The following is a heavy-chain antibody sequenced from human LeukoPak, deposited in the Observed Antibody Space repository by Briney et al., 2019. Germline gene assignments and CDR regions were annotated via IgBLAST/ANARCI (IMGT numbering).Heavy chain of an antibody. Sequence: SGGSLRLSCAASGFTFSSYWMHWVRQAPGKGLVWVSRTSSDGSRISYADSVKGRFTISRDDAKKTLDLQMNSLRAEDTAVYFCARDNGRNGFDIWGQGTMVTVSS. J-gene: IGHJ3*02. CDR3: ARDNGRNGFDI. CDR1: GFTFSSYW. V-gene: IGHV3-74*01. CDR2: TSSDGSRI.